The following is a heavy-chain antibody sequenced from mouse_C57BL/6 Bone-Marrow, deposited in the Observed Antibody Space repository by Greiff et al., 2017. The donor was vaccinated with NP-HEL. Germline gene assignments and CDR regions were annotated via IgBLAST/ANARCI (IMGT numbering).Heavy chain of an antibody. D-gene: IGHD2-1*01. J-gene: IGHJ3*01. CDR1: GYTFTSYW. CDR2: IHPNSGST. CDR3: ARGLGNYSWFAY. V-gene: IGHV1-64*01. Sequence: VQLQQPGAELVKPGASVKLSCKASGYTFTSYWMHWVKQRPGQGLEWIGMIHPNSGSTNYNEKFKSKATLTVDKSSSTAYMQLSSLTSEDSAVYYCARGLGNYSWFAYWGQGTLVTVSA.